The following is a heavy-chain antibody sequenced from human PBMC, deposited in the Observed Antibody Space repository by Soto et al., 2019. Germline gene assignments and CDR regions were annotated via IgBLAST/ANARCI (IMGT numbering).Heavy chain of an antibody. J-gene: IGHJ4*02. CDR3: ATTYYYGSRSRYYFDD. CDR2: IYYSGST. CDR1: GGSISSYY. D-gene: IGHD3-10*01. V-gene: IGHV4-59*08. Sequence: SETLSLTCTVSGGSISSYYWSWIRQPPGKGLEWIGYIYYSGSTNYNPSLKSRVTISVDTSKNQFSLKLSSVTAADTAVYYCATTYYYGSRSRYYFDDRGQGTLVTVSS.